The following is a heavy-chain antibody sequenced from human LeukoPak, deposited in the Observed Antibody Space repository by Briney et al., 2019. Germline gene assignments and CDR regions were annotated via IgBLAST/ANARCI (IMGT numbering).Heavy chain of an antibody. V-gene: IGHV4-39*07. CDR2: INHSGST. CDR1: GGSISSSSYY. J-gene: IGHJ4*02. Sequence: SETLSLTCSVSGGSISSSSYYWGWLRRPPGKGLEWIGEINHSGSTNYNPSLKSRVTISVDTSKNQFSLKLSSVTAADTAVYYCARGEPAFSSGWYTYYFDYWGQGTLVTVSS. CDR3: ARGEPAFSSGWYTYYFDY. D-gene: IGHD6-19*01.